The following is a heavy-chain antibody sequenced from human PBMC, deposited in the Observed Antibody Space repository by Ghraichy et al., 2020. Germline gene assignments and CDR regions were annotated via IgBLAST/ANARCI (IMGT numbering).Heavy chain of an antibody. J-gene: IGHJ4*02. D-gene: IGHD6-19*01. Sequence: ESLNISCAASGFIFSNSWMHWVRQVPGKGLVWVSHIYSDGIIINYADSVRGRFTISTDNAKNTLYLQMNSLRVEDTAVYYCARGGDSGLGDWGQGTLVTVSS. CDR1: GFIFSNSW. CDR3: ARGGDSGLGD. CDR2: IYSDGIII. V-gene: IGHV3-74*01.